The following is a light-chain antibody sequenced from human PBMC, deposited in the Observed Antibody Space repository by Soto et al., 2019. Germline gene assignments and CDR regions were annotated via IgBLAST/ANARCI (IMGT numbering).Light chain of an antibody. Sequence: LTQPATVSDSPGPSSTISCTGTSSDVGGSNFVSWYQQHPGKPPKLIIYDVANRPSGVSNRFSGSKSGSTASLIISRLQTQAEADYSCVSYTSSTTYVFGTGTKV. CDR3: VSYTSSTTYV. J-gene: IGLJ1*01. CDR1: SSDVGGSNF. CDR2: DVA. V-gene: IGLV2-14*03.